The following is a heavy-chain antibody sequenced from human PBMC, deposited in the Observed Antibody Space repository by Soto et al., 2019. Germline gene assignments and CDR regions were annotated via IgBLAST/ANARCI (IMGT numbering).Heavy chain of an antibody. D-gene: IGHD3-10*01. J-gene: IGHJ4*02. CDR3: AHRRTWLSQWYYGDFDY. V-gene: IGHV2-5*02. Sequence: QITLKESGPTLVKYTQTLTPTCSFSGFSLTTSGVGVGWVRQPQGKALEWLALIYWDDDKRYSPSLRSRLTITKDTCQNQVVLTMTNVDPADTGTYFCAHRRTWLSQWYYGDFDYWGQGTLVTVSS. CDR2: IYWDDDK. CDR1: GFSLTTSGVG.